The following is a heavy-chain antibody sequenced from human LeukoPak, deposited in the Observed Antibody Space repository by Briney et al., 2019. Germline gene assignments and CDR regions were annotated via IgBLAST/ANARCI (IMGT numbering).Heavy chain of an antibody. J-gene: IGHJ4*02. CDR1: GFTFDDYG. D-gene: IGHD6-19*01. V-gene: IGHV3-20*04. CDR2: INWNGGST. CDR3: ARDGRTGSGWQYYFDY. Sequence: GGSLRLSCAASGFTFDDYGMSWVRQAPGKGLEWVSGINWNGGSTGYADSVKGRFTVSRDNAKNSLYLQMNSLRAEDTAVYYCARDGRTGSGWQYYFDYWGQGTLVTVSS.